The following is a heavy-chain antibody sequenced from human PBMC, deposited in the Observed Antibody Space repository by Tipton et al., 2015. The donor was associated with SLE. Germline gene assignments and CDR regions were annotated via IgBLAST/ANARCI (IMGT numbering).Heavy chain of an antibody. Sequence: TLSLTCTVTGGSVMNGGYFWNWIRQRPGNGLEWIAYIDYSGDTYYNPSLESRVTTSLDTSKNQFSLKLTSVTAADTAVYYCARGGYYNDVEYWGQGSLVTVSS. D-gene: IGHD3-22*01. J-gene: IGHJ4*02. CDR3: ARGGYYNDVEY. CDR2: IDYSGDT. V-gene: IGHV4-31*03. CDR1: GGSVMNGGYF.